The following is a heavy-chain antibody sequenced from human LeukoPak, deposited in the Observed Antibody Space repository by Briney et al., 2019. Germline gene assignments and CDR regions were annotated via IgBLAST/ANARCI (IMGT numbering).Heavy chain of an antibody. CDR3: AKDRSPGYYFDY. CDR2: ISWNSGSI. V-gene: IGHV3-9*01. CDR1: GFTFDDYA. Sequence: PGRSLRLSCAASGFTFDDYAMHWVRQAPGKGLEWVSGISWNSGSIGYADSVKGRFTISRDNAKNSLYLQMSSLRAEDTALYYCAKDRSPGYYFDYWGQGTLVTVSS. J-gene: IGHJ4*02. D-gene: IGHD6-25*01.